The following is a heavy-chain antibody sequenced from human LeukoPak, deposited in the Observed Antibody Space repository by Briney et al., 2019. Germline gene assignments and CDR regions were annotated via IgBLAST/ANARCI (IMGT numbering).Heavy chain of an antibody. Sequence: GGSLRLSCAASGFTFSSYAMSWVRQAPGKGLEWVSAISGSGGSTYYADSVKGRFTISRDNSKNTLYLQMNSLRAEGTAVYYCTPGYPNYYDFWSGYYSWGQGTLVTVSS. CDR1: GFTFSSYA. CDR2: ISGSGGST. J-gene: IGHJ4*02. CDR3: TPGYPNYYDFWSGYYS. D-gene: IGHD3-3*01. V-gene: IGHV3-23*01.